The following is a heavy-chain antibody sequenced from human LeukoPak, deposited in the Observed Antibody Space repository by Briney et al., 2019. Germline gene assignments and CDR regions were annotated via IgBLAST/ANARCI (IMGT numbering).Heavy chain of an antibody. CDR2: IYPGDSDT. J-gene: IGHJ4*02. CDR1: GYSFTSYW. Sequence: GESLKISCKGSGYSFTSYWIDWVRQMPGKGLEWMGIIYPGDSDTRYSPSFQGQVTISADKSISTAYLQWSSLKASDTAMYYCARHGGYDSSGYYYGYWGQGTLVTVSS. D-gene: IGHD3-22*01. CDR3: ARHGGYDSSGYYYGY. V-gene: IGHV5-51*01.